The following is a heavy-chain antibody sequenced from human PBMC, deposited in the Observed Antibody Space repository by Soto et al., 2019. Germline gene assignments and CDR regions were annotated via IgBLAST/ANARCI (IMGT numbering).Heavy chain of an antibody. J-gene: IGHJ4*02. CDR2: ISFDGSNK. D-gene: IGHD3-9*01. Sequence: QVQLVESGGGVVQPGRSLRLSCAASRFTFSSYAMHWVRQAPGKGLEWVAVISFDGSNKYYADSVKGRFTISRDNSKNTLYLQMNSLRAADTAVYYCARARGILTDGYFDYWGQGTPATVSS. CDR3: ARARGILTDGYFDY. CDR1: RFTFSSYA. V-gene: IGHV3-30*14.